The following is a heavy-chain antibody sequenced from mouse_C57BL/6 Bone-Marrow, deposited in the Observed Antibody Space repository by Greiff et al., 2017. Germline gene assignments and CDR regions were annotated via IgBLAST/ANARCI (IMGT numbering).Heavy chain of an antibody. D-gene: IGHD3-1*01. Sequence: QVQLQQPGAELVKPGASVKLSCKASGYTFTSYWMHWVKQRPGQGLEWIGMIHPNSGSTNYNEKFKSKATLTVDKSSSTAYMQLGSLTSEDSAVYYCARRGTEGFAYWGQGTLVTVSA. V-gene: IGHV1-64*01. CDR1: GYTFTSYW. CDR2: IHPNSGST. CDR3: ARRGTEGFAY. J-gene: IGHJ3*01.